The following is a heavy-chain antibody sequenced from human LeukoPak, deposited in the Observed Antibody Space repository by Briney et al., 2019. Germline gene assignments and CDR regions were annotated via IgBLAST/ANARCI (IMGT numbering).Heavy chain of an antibody. CDR3: ARDHVPATAIRVAYFDH. D-gene: IGHD2-2*02. CDR2: ISYDGSNK. Sequence: PGGSLRLSCAASGFTFSSYAMHWVRQGPGKGLEWVAVISYDGSNKYYADSVKGRFTISRDNSKNTLYLQMNSLRAEDTAVYYCARDHVPATAIRVAYFDHWGQGTLVTVSS. CDR1: GFTFSSYA. J-gene: IGHJ4*02. V-gene: IGHV3-30-3*01.